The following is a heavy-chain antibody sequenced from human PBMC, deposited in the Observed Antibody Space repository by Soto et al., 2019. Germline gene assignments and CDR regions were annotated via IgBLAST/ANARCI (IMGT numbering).Heavy chain of an antibody. CDR2: INSDGSST. J-gene: IGHJ4*02. Sequence: EVQLVESGGGLVQPGGSLRLSCAASGFTFSSYWMHWVRQAPGKGLVWVSRINSDGSSTSYADSVKGRFTISRDNANNTLYLQMNSLRAEDTAVYYCARDHLPSYYDRRGGVQRGSIDYWGQGTLVTVSS. D-gene: IGHD3-22*01. V-gene: IGHV3-74*01. CDR1: GFTFSSYW. CDR3: ARDHLPSYYDRRGGVQRGSIDY.